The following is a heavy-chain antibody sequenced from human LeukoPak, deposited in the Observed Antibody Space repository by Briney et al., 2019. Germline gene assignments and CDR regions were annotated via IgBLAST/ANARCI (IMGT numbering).Heavy chain of an antibody. CDR3: ATEWIDSSGYYRSFCDAFDI. J-gene: IGHJ3*02. D-gene: IGHD3-22*01. CDR2: IYSGGST. Sequence: GSLRLSCAASGFTVSSNYMSWVRQAPGKGLEWVSVIYSGGSTYYADSVKGRFTISRDNSKNTLYLQMNSLRAEDTAVYYCATEWIDSSGYYRSFCDAFDIWGQGTMVTVSS. CDR1: GFTVSSNY. V-gene: IGHV3-53*01.